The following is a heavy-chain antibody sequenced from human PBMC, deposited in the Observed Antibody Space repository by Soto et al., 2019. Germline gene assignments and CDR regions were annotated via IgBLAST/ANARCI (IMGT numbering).Heavy chain of an antibody. CDR1: GFSLSTSGMC. V-gene: IGHV2-70*01. J-gene: IGHJ4*02. Sequence: PTLVNPIETLTLTCTFSGFSLSTSGMCVSWIRQSPGKALEWLALIDWDDDKYYSTSLKTRLTISKDTSKNQVVLTMTNMDPVDTATYYCARMLTAVAGRNYFDFWGQGALVTVSS. CDR3: ARMLTAVAGRNYFDF. CDR2: IDWDDDK. D-gene: IGHD6-19*01.